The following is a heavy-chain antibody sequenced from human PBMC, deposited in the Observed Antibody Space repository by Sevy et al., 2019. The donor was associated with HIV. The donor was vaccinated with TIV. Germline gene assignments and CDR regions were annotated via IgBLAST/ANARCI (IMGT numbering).Heavy chain of an antibody. V-gene: IGHV3-33*01. D-gene: IGHD6-6*01. CDR1: GFTFSSYG. Sequence: GGSLRLSCEVFGFTFSSYGMHWVRQAPGKGLEWVAVIWYDGSNKYYADSVKGRFTISRDNTKNTLHLQMNSLRAEDTAVSDWARGKAALPGSYYGMDVWGQGTTVTVSS. CDR2: IWYDGSNK. J-gene: IGHJ6*02. CDR3: ARGKAALPGSYYGMDV.